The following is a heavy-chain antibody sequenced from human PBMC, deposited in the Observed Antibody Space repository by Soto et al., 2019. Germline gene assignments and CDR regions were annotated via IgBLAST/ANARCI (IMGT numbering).Heavy chain of an antibody. D-gene: IGHD1-1*01. Sequence: SQTLSLTCAISGDSVSSNSAAWNWIRLSPSRGLEWLARTYYRSRWYNDYAVSVRSRITVNPDTSKNQFSLQLTSVTAEDTAVYYCARDGNWRLDYWGQGVLVTVSS. V-gene: IGHV6-1*01. CDR3: ARDGNWRLDY. CDR1: GDSVSSNSAA. CDR2: TYYRSRWYN. J-gene: IGHJ4*02.